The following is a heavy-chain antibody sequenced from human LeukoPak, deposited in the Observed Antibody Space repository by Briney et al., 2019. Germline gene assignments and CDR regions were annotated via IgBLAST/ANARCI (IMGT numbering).Heavy chain of an antibody. V-gene: IGHV4-61*01. CDR2: IYYSGST. J-gene: IGHJ5*02. CDR1: GYSISSGYY. Sequence: SETLSLTCTVSGYSISSGYYWGWIRQPPGKGLEWIGYIYYSGSTNYKPSLKSRVTISVDTSKNQFSLKLSSVTAADTAVYYCARGGYYGSGNDFRFDPWGQGTLVTVSS. D-gene: IGHD3-10*01. CDR3: ARGGYYGSGNDFRFDP.